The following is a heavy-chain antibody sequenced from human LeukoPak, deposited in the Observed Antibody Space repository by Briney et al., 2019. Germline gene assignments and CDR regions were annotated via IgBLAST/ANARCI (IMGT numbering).Heavy chain of an antibody. CDR3: ARLWSGLRPPDY. V-gene: IGHV4-39*01. J-gene: IGHJ4*02. CDR1: GGSIRSNNYY. Sequence: SSETLSLTCTVSGGSIRSNNYYWGGIRQPPGKGLEWIGSIYYSGSTYYNPSLKSRVTISVDTSKNQFSLKLSSVTAADTAVFYCARLWSGLRPPDYWGQGTLVTVSS. CDR2: IYYSGST. D-gene: IGHD3-3*01.